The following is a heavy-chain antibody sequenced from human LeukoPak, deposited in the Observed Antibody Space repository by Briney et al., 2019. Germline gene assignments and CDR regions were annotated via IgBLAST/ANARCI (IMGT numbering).Heavy chain of an antibody. CDR3: ARGGCSGGSCYVL. CDR1: GFTFSSYA. Sequence: GGSLRLSCAASGFTFSSYAMSWVRQAPGKGLEWVSGLSGSGGSTYYADSVKGRFTISRDNSKNTLYLQMNSLRAEDTAVYYCARGGCSGGSCYVLWGQGTLVTVSS. D-gene: IGHD2-15*01. J-gene: IGHJ4*02. V-gene: IGHV3-23*01. CDR2: LSGSGGST.